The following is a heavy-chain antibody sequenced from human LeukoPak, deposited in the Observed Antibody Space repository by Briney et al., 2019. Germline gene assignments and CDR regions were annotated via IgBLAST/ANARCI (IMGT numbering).Heavy chain of an antibody. CDR2: MKSNGKS. J-gene: IGHJ4*02. CDR3: ARDKQHSYGRYFDH. Sequence: AETLSLTCTVSADSISTYHWSWVRQPPGKGREWLAYMKSNGKSKYNPSRRSRVTMFVDKSNNQIAQILRSVTAADTAVYYCARDKQHSYGRYFDHWGQGALVTVSS. D-gene: IGHD5-18*01. CDR1: ADSISTYH. V-gene: IGHV4-59*01.